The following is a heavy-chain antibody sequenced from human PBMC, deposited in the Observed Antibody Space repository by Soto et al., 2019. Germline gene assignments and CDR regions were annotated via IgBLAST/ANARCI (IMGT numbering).Heavy chain of an antibody. CDR3: ARGHGIAAQKRRWFDP. CDR1: GYTFTSYD. CDR2: MNPNSGNT. J-gene: IGHJ5*02. V-gene: IGHV1-8*01. Sequence: ASVKVSCKASGYTFTSYDINWVRQATGQGLEWMGWMNPNSGNTGYAQKFQGRVTMTRNTSISTAYMELSSLRSEDTAVYYCARGHGIAAQKRRWFDPWGQGTLVTVSS. D-gene: IGHD6-6*01.